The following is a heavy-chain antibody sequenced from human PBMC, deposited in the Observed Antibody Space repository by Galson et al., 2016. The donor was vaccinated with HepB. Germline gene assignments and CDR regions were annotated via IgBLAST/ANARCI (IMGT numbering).Heavy chain of an antibody. D-gene: IGHD4-17*01. Sequence: SETLSLTCGVSGASISGYNWWNWVRQSPGKGLEWIGEISHSGGTTYNPSLKSRVTISVDKATNQFPLKLTSVAAADTAIYYCARVTHTAEFYFDSWGQGALVTVSS. CDR3: ARVTHTAEFYFDS. CDR2: ISHSGGT. J-gene: IGHJ4*02. V-gene: IGHV4-4*02. CDR1: GASISGYNW.